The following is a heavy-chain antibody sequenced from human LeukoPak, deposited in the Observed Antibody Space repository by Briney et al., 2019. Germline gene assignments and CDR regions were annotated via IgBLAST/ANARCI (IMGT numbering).Heavy chain of an antibody. CDR1: GGSISSYY. D-gene: IGHD3-16*01. V-gene: IGHV4-59*01. J-gene: IGHJ4*02. CDR2: IYYSGST. CDR3: ARDRLTFGVDY. Sequence: SETLSLTCTVSGGSISSYYWSWIRQPPGKGLEWIGYIYYSGSTNYNPSLKSRVIISVDTSKNQFSLKLSSVTAADTAVYYCARDRLTFGVDYWGQGTLVTVSS.